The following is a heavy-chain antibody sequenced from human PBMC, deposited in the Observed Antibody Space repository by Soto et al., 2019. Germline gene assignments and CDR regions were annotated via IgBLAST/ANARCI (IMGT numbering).Heavy chain of an antibody. J-gene: IGHJ3*02. V-gene: IGHV4-39*01. D-gene: IGHD3-22*01. CDR3: ARNRGGITMIVVVIPDAFDI. CDR2: IYYSGST. CDR1: GGSISSSSYY. Sequence: SETLSLTCTVSGGSISSSSYYWGWIRQPPGKGLEWIGSIYYSGSTCYNPSLKSRVTISVDTSKNQFSLKLSSVTAADTAVYYCARNRGGITMIVVVIPDAFDIWGQGTMVTVSS.